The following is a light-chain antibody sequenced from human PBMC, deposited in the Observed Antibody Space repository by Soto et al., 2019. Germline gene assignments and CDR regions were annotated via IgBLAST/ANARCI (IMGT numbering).Light chain of an antibody. CDR1: QSVSSY. CDR3: EERSNWPPWFT. V-gene: IGKV3-11*01. Sequence: EIVLTQSPATLSLSPGERATLSCRASQSVSSYLAWYQQKPGQAPRLLIYDASNRATGIPARFSGSGSGTDFTLTISSLEPEDFAVYYCEERSNWPPWFTFSPGTKVDIK. J-gene: IGKJ3*01. CDR2: DAS.